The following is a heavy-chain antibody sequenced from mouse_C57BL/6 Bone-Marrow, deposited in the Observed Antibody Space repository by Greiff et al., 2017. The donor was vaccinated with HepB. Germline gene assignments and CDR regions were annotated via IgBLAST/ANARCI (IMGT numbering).Heavy chain of an antibody. Sequence: QVQLQQPGAELVKPGASVKLSCKASGYTFTRYWMHWVKQRPGRGLGWIGRIDPNSGGTKYNEKFKSKATLTVDKPSSTAYMQLSSLTSEDSAVYYCASLFLDYGSSYVDYWGQGTTLTVSS. D-gene: IGHD1-1*01. CDR2: IDPNSGGT. V-gene: IGHV1-72*01. CDR3: ASLFLDYGSSYVDY. J-gene: IGHJ2*01. CDR1: GYTFTRYW.